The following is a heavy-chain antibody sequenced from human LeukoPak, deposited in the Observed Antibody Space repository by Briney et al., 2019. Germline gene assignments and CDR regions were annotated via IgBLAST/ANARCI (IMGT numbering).Heavy chain of an antibody. J-gene: IGHJ4*02. CDR3: ASRERGNDNY. CDR1: GFDFSSNW. Sequence: PGGSLRLSCAVSGFDFSSNWMAWVRQAPGRGLEWLANINRDGSERYYVDSVGGRFTISRDNTKNSLHLDIINLRTDDTAIYYCASRERGNDNYWGQGTLVTVSS. D-gene: IGHD5-12*01. V-gene: IGHV3-7*01. CDR2: INRDGSER.